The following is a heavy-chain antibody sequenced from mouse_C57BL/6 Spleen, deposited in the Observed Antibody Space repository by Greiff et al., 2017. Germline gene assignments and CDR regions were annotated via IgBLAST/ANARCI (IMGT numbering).Heavy chain of an antibody. CDR2: IWGDGST. V-gene: IGHV2-3*01. CDR1: GFSLTSYG. Sequence: QVQLQQSGPGLVAPSQSLSITCTASGFSLTSYGVSWVRQPPGKGLEWLGVIWGDGSTNYHSALISRLSISKDNSKSQVFLKLNSLQTDDTATYNCAKDEPYYGSSYEDAMDYWGQGTSVTVSS. D-gene: IGHD1-1*01. J-gene: IGHJ4*01. CDR3: AKDEPYYGSSYEDAMDY.